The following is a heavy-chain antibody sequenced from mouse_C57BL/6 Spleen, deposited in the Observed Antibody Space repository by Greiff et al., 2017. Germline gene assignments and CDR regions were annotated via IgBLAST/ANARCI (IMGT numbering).Heavy chain of an antibody. Sequence: VQLQQSGPELVKPGASVKISCKASGYTFTDYYMNWVKQSHGKSLEWIGDINPNNGGTSYNQKFKGKATLTVDKSSSTAYMELRSLTSEDSAVYYCAREGYYGNPFAYWGQGTLVTVSA. J-gene: IGHJ3*01. CDR1: GYTFTDYY. V-gene: IGHV1-26*01. D-gene: IGHD2-1*01. CDR3: AREGYYGNPFAY. CDR2: INPNNGGT.